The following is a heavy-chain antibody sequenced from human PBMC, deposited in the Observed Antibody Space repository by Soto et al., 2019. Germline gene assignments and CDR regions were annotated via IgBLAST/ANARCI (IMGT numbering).Heavy chain of an antibody. Sequence: GGSLRLSCAASGFTFSSYAMSWVRQAPGKGLEWVSAISGSGGSTYYADSVKGRFTISRDNSKNTLYLQMNSLRAEDTAVYYCAKVRSHGSGSPGDYYYMDVWGKGTTVTVSS. D-gene: IGHD3-10*01. J-gene: IGHJ6*03. V-gene: IGHV3-23*01. CDR3: AKVRSHGSGSPGDYYYMDV. CDR1: GFTFSSYA. CDR2: ISGSGGST.